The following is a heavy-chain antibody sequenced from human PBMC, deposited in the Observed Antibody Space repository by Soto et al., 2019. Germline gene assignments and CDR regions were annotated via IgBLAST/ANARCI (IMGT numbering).Heavy chain of an antibody. J-gene: IGHJ6*04. CDR3: GTFLSTTSPDV. CDR2: TYYRSKWYN. V-gene: IGHV6-1*01. CDR1: GSSVSSKSAA. D-gene: IGHD2-2*01. Sequence: QTLSLAWAISGSSVSSKSAAWNLIRQSPSRGLEWLGRTYYRSKWYNDYAVSVKSRITINPDTSKNQFSLHLNSVTPEDTAVYYCGTFLSTTSPDVWGEGTTVTVSS.